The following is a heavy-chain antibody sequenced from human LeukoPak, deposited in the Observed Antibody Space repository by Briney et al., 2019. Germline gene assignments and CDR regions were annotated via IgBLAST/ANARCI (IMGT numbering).Heavy chain of an antibody. J-gene: IGHJ4*02. CDR1: GGSISSGDYY. Sequence: PSETLSLTCTVSGGSISSGDYYWSWIRQPPGKGLEWIGYIYYSGSTYYSPSLKSRVTISVDTSKNQFSLKLSSVTAADTAVYYCAREVGYSFRSETDYWGQGTLVTVSS. CDR3: AREVGYSFRSETDY. V-gene: IGHV4-30-4*01. D-gene: IGHD5-18*01. CDR2: IYYSGST.